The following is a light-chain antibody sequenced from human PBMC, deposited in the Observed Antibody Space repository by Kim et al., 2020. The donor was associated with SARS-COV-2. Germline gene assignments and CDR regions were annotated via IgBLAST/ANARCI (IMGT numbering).Light chain of an antibody. CDR1: QGVSSN. CDR2: GAS. Sequence: EIVVTQSPVTLSVSPGERATLSCRASQGVSSNLAWYQQKPGQAPRLLISGASSRATGIPARFSGGGSGTEFTLTISILQSEDLAVYFCQQYHNWPPTFGQGTKVDIK. V-gene: IGKV3D-15*01. CDR3: QQYHNWPPT. J-gene: IGKJ1*01.